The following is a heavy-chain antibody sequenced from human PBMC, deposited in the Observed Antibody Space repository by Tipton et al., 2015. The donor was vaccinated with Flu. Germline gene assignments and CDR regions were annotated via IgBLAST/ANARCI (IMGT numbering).Heavy chain of an antibody. CDR2: IKSDGSEK. J-gene: IGHJ4*02. CDR1: GFTLSGYW. CDR3: STSFDY. V-gene: IGHV3-7*01. Sequence: GSLRLSCAASGFTLSGYWMTWVRQTPGKGLEWVATIKSDGSEKFYVDSVKGRFTISRDDAKNSLYLQMNSLKVEDTAMYYCSTSFDYWGQGTLVTVSS.